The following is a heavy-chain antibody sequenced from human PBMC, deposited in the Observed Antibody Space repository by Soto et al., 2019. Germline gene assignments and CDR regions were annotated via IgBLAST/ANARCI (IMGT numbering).Heavy chain of an antibody. CDR1: GFSLSTSGVG. D-gene: IGHD6-13*01. CDR3: AHRLGYQGRSITNWFDP. CDR2: IYWDDDK. J-gene: IGHJ5*02. V-gene: IGHV2-5*02. Sequence: SGPTLVNPTQTLTLTCTFSGFSLSTSGVGVGWIRQPPGKALEWLALIYWDDDKRYSPSLKSRLTITKDTSKNQVVLTMTNMDPVDTATYYCAHRLGYQGRSITNWFDPWGQGTLVTVSS.